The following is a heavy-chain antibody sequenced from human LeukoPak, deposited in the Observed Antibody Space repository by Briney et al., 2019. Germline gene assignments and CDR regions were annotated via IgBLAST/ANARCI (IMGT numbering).Heavy chain of an antibody. CDR3: ARTRGTVTTRYFDL. CDR2: IYYSGST. J-gene: IGHJ2*01. V-gene: IGHV4-39*07. CDR1: GGSISSSSYY. Sequence: SETLSLTCTVSGGSISSSSYYWGWIRQPPGKGLEWIGSIYYSGSTYYNPSLKSRVTISVDRSKNQFSLKLSSVTAADTAVYYCARTRGTVTTRYFDLWGRGTLVTISS. D-gene: IGHD4-17*01.